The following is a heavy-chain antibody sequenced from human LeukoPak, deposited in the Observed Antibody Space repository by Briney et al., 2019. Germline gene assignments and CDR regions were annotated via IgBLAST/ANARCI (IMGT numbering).Heavy chain of an antibody. CDR1: GYTFTDYY. V-gene: IGHV1-2*02. Sequence: ASVKVSCKASGYTFTDYYMHWVRQAPGQGLEWMGWINPNSAGTNYAQNFQGRVTMTRDTSINTAYMEPTRLRSDDTAVYYCARRYCSSTSCYYFDYWGQGTLVTVSS. D-gene: IGHD2-2*01. J-gene: IGHJ4*02. CDR2: INPNSAGT. CDR3: ARRYCSSTSCYYFDY.